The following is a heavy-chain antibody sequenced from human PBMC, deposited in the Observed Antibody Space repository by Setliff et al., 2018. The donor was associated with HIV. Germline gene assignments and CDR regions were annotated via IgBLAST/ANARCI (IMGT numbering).Heavy chain of an antibody. D-gene: IGHD3-10*01. Sequence: SETLSLTCTVSGGSISSYYWSWIRQSPGKGLEWLGYIYYSGSTNYKPSLKSRVTISIDKSKNQCSLTLNSVTAADPAVYYCARGPAGRLVFISYWGQGTLVTVSS. CDR1: GGSISSYY. J-gene: IGHJ4*02. CDR3: ARGPAGRLVFISY. V-gene: IGHV4-59*01. CDR2: IYYSGST.